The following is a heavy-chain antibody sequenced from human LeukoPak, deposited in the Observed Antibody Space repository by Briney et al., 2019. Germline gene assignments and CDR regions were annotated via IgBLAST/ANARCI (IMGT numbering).Heavy chain of an antibody. V-gene: IGHV4-34*01. CDR3: ARKIVVVPAASTESNWFDP. CDR1: GGSISSYY. CDR2: INHSGST. D-gene: IGHD2-2*01. J-gene: IGHJ5*02. Sequence: SETLSLTCTVSGGSISSYYWSWIRQPPGKGLEWIGEINHSGSTNYNPSLKSRVTISVDTSKNQFSLKLSSVTAADTAVYYCARKIVVVPAASTESNWFDPWGQGTLVTVSS.